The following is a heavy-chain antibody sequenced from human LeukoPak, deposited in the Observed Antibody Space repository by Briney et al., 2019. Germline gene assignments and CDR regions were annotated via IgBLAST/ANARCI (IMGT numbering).Heavy chain of an antibody. CDR1: GLTFSSRDW. CDR3: ARRGVRSRLVDY. J-gene: IGHJ4*02. V-gene: IGHV3-7*01. Sequence: GGSLRLSCVASGLTFSSRDWMTWVRQAPGKGLEWVANIKQDGSEKNYVDSVKGRFTISRDNAKNSVDLQMNSLRAEDTAVYYCARRGVRSRLVDYWGQGTLVTVSS. CDR2: IKQDGSEK. D-gene: IGHD2-2*01.